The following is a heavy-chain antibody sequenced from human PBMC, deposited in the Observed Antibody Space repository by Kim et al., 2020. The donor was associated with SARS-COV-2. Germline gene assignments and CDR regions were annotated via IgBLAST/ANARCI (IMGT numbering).Heavy chain of an antibody. J-gene: IGHJ4*02. Sequence: GGSLRLSCAASGFTFSDYYMRWIRQAPGKGLEWVSYISSSSSYTNYADSVKGRFTISRDKAKNSLYPKMNSLRAEGPAVYYCACGSGSYYPNKHFDYWGQGTLVTVSS. CDR2: ISSSSSYT. CDR3: ACGSGSYYPNKHFDY. CDR1: GFTFSDYY. D-gene: IGHD3-10*01. V-gene: IGHV3-11*06.